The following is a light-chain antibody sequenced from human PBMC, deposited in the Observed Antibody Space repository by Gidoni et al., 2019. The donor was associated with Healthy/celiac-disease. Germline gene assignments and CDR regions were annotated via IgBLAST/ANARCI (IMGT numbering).Light chain of an antibody. CDR3: QKYGSSPKT. CDR1: QSVSSNY. CDR2: GAS. V-gene: IGKV3-20*01. J-gene: IGKJ1*01. Sequence: EIVLTPSPGTLSLSPGERATLPCRASQSVSSNYLAWYQQKTGQAPRLLIYGASSRATGIPDRISGSGSRTDITLTISRLEPEDFAVYYCQKYGSSPKTFGQGTKVEIK.